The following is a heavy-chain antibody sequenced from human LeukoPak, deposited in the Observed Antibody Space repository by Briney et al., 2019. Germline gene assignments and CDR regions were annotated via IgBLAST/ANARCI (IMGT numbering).Heavy chain of an antibody. CDR3: ARGGFYDSSGYYYAGFDY. Sequence: SETLSLTCTVSGGSISSSSYYWSWIRQPPGKGLEWIGYIYYSGSTNYNPSLKSRVTISVDTSKNQFSLKLSSVTAADTAVYYCARGGFYDSSGYYYAGFDYWGQGTLVTVSS. CDR1: GGSISSSSYY. CDR2: IYYSGST. V-gene: IGHV4-61*01. J-gene: IGHJ4*02. D-gene: IGHD3-22*01.